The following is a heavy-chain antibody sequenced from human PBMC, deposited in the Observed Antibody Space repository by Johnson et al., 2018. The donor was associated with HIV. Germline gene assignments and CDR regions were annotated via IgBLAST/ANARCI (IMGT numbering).Heavy chain of an antibody. CDR1: GFTFSSYG. CDR2: IRYDGSNK. D-gene: IGHD6-13*01. V-gene: IGHV3-30*02. Sequence: QVQLVESGGGVVQPGGSLRLSCAASGFTFSSYGMHWVRQAPGKGLEWVAFIRYDGSNKYYADSVKGRFTISRDNSKNTLYLQMTSLRAEDTAVYYCARWGEQQLVNAFDIWGQGTMVTVSS. J-gene: IGHJ3*02. CDR3: ARWGEQQLVNAFDI.